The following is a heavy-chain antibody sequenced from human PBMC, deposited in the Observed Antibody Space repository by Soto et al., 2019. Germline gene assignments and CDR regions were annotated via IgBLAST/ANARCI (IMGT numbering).Heavy chain of an antibody. Sequence: EVRLVESEGGLVQPGGSLSLSCAASGFTFSYYWMHWVRQAPGQGLLWVSRIHSDGSSTTYADSVKGRFTISRDNAKNTVSLQMNSLRVEDTGVYFCARGGRGAFDQWGQGTMVTVSS. D-gene: IGHD1-1*01. CDR2: IHSDGSST. V-gene: IGHV3-74*01. CDR3: ARGGRGAFDQ. CDR1: GFTFSYYW. J-gene: IGHJ3*01.